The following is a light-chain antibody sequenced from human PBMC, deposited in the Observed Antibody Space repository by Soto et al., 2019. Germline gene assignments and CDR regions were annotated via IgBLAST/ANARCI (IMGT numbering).Light chain of an antibody. Sequence: DIQVTQSPSSLSASVGDRVTITCRASQSISSWLAWYQQKPGEAPKLLIYDASALPRGVPSRFSGSGSGTKFTLTIASLQPDDFATYYCQQYETFSGTFGPGTKVDNK. V-gene: IGKV1-5*01. CDR2: DAS. CDR3: QQYETFSGT. J-gene: IGKJ1*01. CDR1: QSISSW.